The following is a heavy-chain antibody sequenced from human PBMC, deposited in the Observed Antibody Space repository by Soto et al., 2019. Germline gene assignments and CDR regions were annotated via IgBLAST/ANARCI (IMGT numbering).Heavy chain of an antibody. Sequence: SVTISLPSTVVDGYIGNISYYRSRIQQPPGKGLEWIGSIYYSGSTYYNPSLKSRVTISVDTSKNQFSLKLSSVTAADTAVYYCARHEHSSGWYEDYFDYWGQGTLVTSPQ. CDR3: ARHEHSSGWYEDYFDY. CDR2: IYYSGST. D-gene: IGHD6-19*01. CDR1: DGYIGNISYY. V-gene: IGHV4-39*01. J-gene: IGHJ4*02.